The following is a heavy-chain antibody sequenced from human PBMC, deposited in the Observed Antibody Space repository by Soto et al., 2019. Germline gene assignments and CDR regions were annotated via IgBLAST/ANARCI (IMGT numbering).Heavy chain of an antibody. CDR3: ARDPNYGSGSYYNA. Sequence: PGGSLRLSCAASGFIFDDYGMTWVRQVPGKGLEWVSGINRNGGRTGYADSVKGRFTISRDNAKNSLYLQMNSLRAEDTGLYYCARDPNYGSGSYYNAWGQRSLVTVSS. CDR2: INRNGGRT. CDR1: GFIFDDYG. V-gene: IGHV3-20*04. D-gene: IGHD3-10*01. J-gene: IGHJ4*02.